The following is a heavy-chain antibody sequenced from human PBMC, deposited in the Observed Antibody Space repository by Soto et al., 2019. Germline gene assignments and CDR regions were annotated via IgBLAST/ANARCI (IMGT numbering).Heavy chain of an antibody. CDR3: ARESVSRCSSSVVGLSNDAFDI. V-gene: IGHV3-33*01. CDR1: GFTFSSYG. D-gene: IGHD6-6*01. J-gene: IGHJ3*02. CDR2: IWYDGSNK. Sequence: PGGSLRLSCAASGFTFSSYGMHWVRQAPGKGLEWVAVIWYDGSNKYYADSVKGRFTISRDNSKNTLYLQMNSLRAEDTAVYYCARESVSRCSSSVVGLSNDAFDIWGQGTMVTVSS.